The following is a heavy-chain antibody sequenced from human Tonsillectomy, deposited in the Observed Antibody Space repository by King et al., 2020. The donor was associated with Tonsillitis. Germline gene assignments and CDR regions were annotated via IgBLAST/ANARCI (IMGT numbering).Heavy chain of an antibody. J-gene: IGHJ4*02. D-gene: IGHD2-8*01. CDR3: ARGNPQCTNGVCLNFEY. CDR1: GFTFSRYV. CDR2: TSGSGGST. V-gene: IGHV3-23*04. Sequence: VQLVESGGTLVQPGGSLRLSCAGSGFTFSRYVLAWVRQGPGKGLEWVSGTSGSGGSTHYTGSVTGRFSVSRDNSKSTIYLQMNDLRVEDTAVYYCARGNPQCTNGVCLNFEYWGRGTLVTVSS.